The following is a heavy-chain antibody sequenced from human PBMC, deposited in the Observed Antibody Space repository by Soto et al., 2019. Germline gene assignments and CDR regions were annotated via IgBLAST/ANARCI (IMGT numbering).Heavy chain of an antibody. D-gene: IGHD3-22*01. J-gene: IGHJ4*02. CDR2: IYSSGTT. CDR1: GGSLSSSSHS. Sequence: SETLSLTCTVSGGSLSSSSHSRGWIRQPPGKGLEWIGSIYSSGTTYYNPSLKSRVTISVDTSKNQFSLKLTSVTAAETAVYYCEQIRSMIPMTSLVYWGQGTLVTVSS. V-gene: IGHV4-39*01. CDR3: EQIRSMIPMTSLVY.